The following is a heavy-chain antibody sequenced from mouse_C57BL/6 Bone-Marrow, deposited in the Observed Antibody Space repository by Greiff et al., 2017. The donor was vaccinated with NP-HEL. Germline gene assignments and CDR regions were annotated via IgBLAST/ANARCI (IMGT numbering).Heavy chain of an antibody. J-gene: IGHJ2*01. CDR1: GYTFTEYT. D-gene: IGHD1-1*01. CDR2: FYPGSGSI. Sequence: VKLQQSGAELVKPGASVKLSCKASGYTFTEYTIHWVKQRSGQGLEWIGWFYPGSGSIRYNEKFKDKATLTADKSSSTVYMELSRLTSEDSAVYFCAGHEGTVGARWAFDDWGKGTTLTVSS. CDR3: AGHEGTVGARWAFDD. V-gene: IGHV1-62-2*01.